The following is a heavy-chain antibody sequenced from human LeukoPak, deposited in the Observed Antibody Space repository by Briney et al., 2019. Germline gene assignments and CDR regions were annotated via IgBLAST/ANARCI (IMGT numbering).Heavy chain of an antibody. CDR1: GVTISSYN. V-gene: IGHV4-59*01. CDR3: ARVQFPPLGYGDLELVGYYFDY. CDR2: IYYSGST. Sequence: PSGTLCLTCTVSGVTISSYNRSWIRQPPGKGLEWVWYIYYSGSTNYNPALKSRVTISVDTSKNQFTLKLRSVTPADTAVYYCARVQFPPLGYGDLELVGYYFDYWGQGTLVTVSS. D-gene: IGHD4-17*01. J-gene: IGHJ4*02.